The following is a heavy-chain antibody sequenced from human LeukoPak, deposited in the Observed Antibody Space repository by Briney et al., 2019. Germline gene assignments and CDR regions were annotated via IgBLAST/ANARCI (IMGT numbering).Heavy chain of an antibody. D-gene: IGHD3-10*01. CDR2: INQDGSEK. Sequence: PGGSLRLSCAASGFTFTSYWMSWVRQAPGKGLAWVANINQDGSEKYYVDSVKGRFTISRDNARNSLHLQMNSLRAEDTAVYYCVRDSSTPDYWGQGTLVIVSS. CDR3: VRDSSTPDY. CDR1: GFTFTSYW. V-gene: IGHV3-7*01. J-gene: IGHJ4*02.